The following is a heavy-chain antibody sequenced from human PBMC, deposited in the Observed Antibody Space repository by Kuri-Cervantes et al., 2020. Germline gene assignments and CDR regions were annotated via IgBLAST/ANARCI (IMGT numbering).Heavy chain of an antibody. CDR1: GFTFDDYA. V-gene: IGHV3-23*01. CDR3: AKEKGGWYY. J-gene: IGHJ4*02. CDR2: LSVSGATT. Sequence: GGSLRLSCAASGFTFDDYAMHWVRQAPGKGLQWVSTLSVSGATTYYADSVKGRFTISRDNSKNTLYLQMNSLRAEDTALYYCAKEKGGWYYWGQGTLVTVSS. D-gene: IGHD6-19*01.